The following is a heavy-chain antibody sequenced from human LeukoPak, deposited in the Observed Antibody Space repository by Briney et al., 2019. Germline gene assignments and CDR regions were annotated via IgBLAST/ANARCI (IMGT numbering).Heavy chain of an antibody. CDR1: GYTFTGYY. D-gene: IGHD6-13*01. Sequence: ASVKVSCKASGYTFTGYYMHWVRQAPGQGLEWMGWINPNSGGINYAQKFQGRVTMTRDTSISTAYMELSRLRSDDTAVYYCARRGIAAKDAFDIWGQGTMVTVSS. CDR2: INPNSGGI. J-gene: IGHJ3*02. V-gene: IGHV1-2*02. CDR3: ARRGIAAKDAFDI.